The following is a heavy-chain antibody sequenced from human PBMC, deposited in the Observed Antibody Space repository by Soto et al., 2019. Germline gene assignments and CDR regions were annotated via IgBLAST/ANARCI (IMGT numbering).Heavy chain of an antibody. J-gene: IGHJ6*02. CDR2: ISSSSSTI. CDR3: ARDPCSSTSCYRYYYYGMDV. D-gene: IGHD2-2*01. Sequence: GGSLRLSCAASGFTFSSYSMNWVRQAPGKGLEWVSYISSSSSTIYYADSVKGRFTISRDNAKNSLYLQMNSLRAEDTAVYYCARDPCSSTSCYRYYYYGMDVWGQGTTVTVSS. V-gene: IGHV3-48*01. CDR1: GFTFSSYS.